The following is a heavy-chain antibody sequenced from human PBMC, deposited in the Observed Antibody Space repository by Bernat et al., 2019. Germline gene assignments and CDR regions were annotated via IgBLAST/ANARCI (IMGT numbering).Heavy chain of an antibody. CDR2: ISNNGGST. J-gene: IGHJ4*02. CDR1: GFTFSSYT. Sequence: EVQLLESGGGLVQPGWSLRLSCAASGFTFSSYTIAWVRQAPGEGLEWVSAISNNGGSTYYGDSVKGRFTISRDNSKNTVYLQMNSLRVEDTAVYYCAKGHCTNMCYPYYFDYWGQGTLVTVSS. CDR3: AKGHCTNMCYPYYFDY. D-gene: IGHD2-8*01. V-gene: IGHV3-23*01.